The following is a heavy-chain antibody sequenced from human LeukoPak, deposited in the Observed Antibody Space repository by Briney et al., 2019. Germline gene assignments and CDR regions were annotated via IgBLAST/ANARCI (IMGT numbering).Heavy chain of an antibody. CDR3: ATDRATSYLDY. CDR2: IWYDAGNK. J-gene: IGHJ4*02. V-gene: IGHV3-30*02. CDR1: GFTFRNYG. Sequence: GGSLRLSCATSGFTFRNYGMHWVRQAPGKGLEWVAFIWYDAGNKYYADSVRGRFTISRDSSKKTLYLQMNSLRAEDTAVYYCATDRATSYLDYWGQGTLVTVSS.